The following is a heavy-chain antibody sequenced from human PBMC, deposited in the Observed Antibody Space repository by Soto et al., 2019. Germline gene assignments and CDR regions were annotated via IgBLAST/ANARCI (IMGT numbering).Heavy chain of an antibody. D-gene: IGHD3-10*01. CDR2: IYYSGNT. V-gene: IGHV4-39*01. CDR1: GGYVGSTTYY. J-gene: IGHJ1*01. CDR3: ARHLKLIYGSGTQTRRTRLTYFQH. Sequence: SETLSLTCPVSGGYVGSTTYYWGWISQPPGKGLEWIGSIYYSGNTYYNPSLKSRVTISVDTSKNQFSLKLSSVSAADTAVYYCARHLKLIYGSGTQTRRTRLTYFQHWGQGTLVTVSS.